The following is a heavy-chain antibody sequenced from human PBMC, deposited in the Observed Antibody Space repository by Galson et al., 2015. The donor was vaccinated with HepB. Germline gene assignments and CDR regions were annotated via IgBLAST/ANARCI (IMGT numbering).Heavy chain of an antibody. CDR1: GFTFDDYA. V-gene: IGHV3-9*01. CDR3: AKDIFDYYDSSGYSPRGSYFDY. D-gene: IGHD3-22*01. J-gene: IGHJ4*02. CDR2: ISWNSGSI. Sequence: SLRLSCAASGFTFDDYAMHWVRQAPGKGLEWVSGISWNSGSIGYADSVKGRFTISRDNAKNSLYLQMNSLRAEDTALYYCAKDIFDYYDSSGYSPRGSYFDYWGQGTLVTVSS.